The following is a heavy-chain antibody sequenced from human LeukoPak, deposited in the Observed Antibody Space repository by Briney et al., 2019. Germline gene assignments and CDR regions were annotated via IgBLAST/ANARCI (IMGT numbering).Heavy chain of an antibody. CDR2: IYYSGST. CDR3: ARRYGDYDAFDI. CDR1: GGSISSYY. V-gene: IGHV4-59*01. Sequence: SETLSLTCTVSGGSISSYYWSWIRQPPGKGLEWIGYIYYSGSTNYNPSLKSRVTISVDTSKNQFSLKLSSVTAADTAVYYCARRYGDYDAFDIWGQRTMVTVSS. J-gene: IGHJ3*02. D-gene: IGHD4-17*01.